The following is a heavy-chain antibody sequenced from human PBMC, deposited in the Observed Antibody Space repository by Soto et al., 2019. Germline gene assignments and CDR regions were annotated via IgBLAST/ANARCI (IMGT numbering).Heavy chain of an antibody. CDR3: AKTGSYYYFDY. V-gene: IGHV3-30*18. CDR1: GFTFSSYG. D-gene: IGHD1-26*01. Sequence: PGGPLRLFCAASGFTFSSYGMHWVRQAAGKAREWDAVISYDGSNKYYADSVKGGFNISRENSKNTLYLQMNSLRAEDTAVYYCAKTGSYYYFDYWGQGTLGTVSS. CDR2: ISYDGSNK. J-gene: IGHJ4*02.